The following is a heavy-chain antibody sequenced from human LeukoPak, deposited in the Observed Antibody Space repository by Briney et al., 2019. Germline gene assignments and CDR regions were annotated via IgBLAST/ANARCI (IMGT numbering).Heavy chain of an antibody. V-gene: IGHV4-61*02. CDR2: IYTSGNT. J-gene: IGHJ6*03. CDR3: ARDQGYYYMDV. CDR1: GGSISSGSYY. Sequence: PSETPSLTCTVSGGSISSGSYYWSWIRQPAGKGLEWIGRIYTSGNTNYNPSLKSRVTISVDTSKNQFSLKLSSVTAADTAVYYCARDQGYYYMDVWGKGTTVTVSS.